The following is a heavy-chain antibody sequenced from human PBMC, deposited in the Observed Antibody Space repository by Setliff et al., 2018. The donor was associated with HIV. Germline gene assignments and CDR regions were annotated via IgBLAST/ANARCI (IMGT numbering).Heavy chain of an antibody. CDR3: AKSRESYSGVDYFDY. Sequence: GGSLRLSCAASGFTFSRYWTSWVRQAPGKGLEWVANINQDGSQKYHVDSVKGRFTISRDNAKNSLFLQMNSLRAEDTAVYYCAKSRESYSGVDYFDYWGQGTLVTVSS. CDR2: INQDGSQK. V-gene: IGHV3-7*05. D-gene: IGHD1-26*01. J-gene: IGHJ4*02. CDR1: GFTFSRYW.